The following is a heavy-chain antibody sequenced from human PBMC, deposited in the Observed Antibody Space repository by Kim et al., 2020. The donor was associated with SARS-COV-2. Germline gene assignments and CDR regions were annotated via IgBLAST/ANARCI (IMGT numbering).Heavy chain of an antibody. D-gene: IGHD1-20*01. CDR3: ARAYNWNDGRAFDI. J-gene: IGHJ3*02. CDR2: IYYSGST. CDR1: GGSISSGGYY. V-gene: IGHV4-31*03. Sequence: SETLSLTCTVSGGSISSGGYYWSWIRQHPGKGLEWIGYIYYSGSTYYNPSLKSRVTISVDTSKNQFSLKLSSVTAADTAVYYCARAYNWNDGRAFDIWGQGTMVTVSS.